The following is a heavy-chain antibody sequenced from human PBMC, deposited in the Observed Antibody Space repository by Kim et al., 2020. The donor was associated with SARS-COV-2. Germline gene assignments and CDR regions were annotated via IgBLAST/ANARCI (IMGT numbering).Heavy chain of an antibody. CDR3: ARDRGCSGGSCYYYYYGMDV. J-gene: IGHJ6*02. CDR1: GFTFSSYT. CDR2: ISSSSSTI. Sequence: GGSLRLSCAASGFTFSSYTMNWVRQAPGKGLEWVSYISSSSSTIYYADSVKGRFTISRDNAKNSLYLQMNSLRDEDTAVYYCARDRGCSGGSCYYYYYGMDVWGQGTTVTVSS. V-gene: IGHV3-48*02. D-gene: IGHD2-15*01.